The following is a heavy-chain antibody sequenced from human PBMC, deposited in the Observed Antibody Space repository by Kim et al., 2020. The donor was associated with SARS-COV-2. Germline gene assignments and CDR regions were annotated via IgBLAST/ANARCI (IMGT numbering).Heavy chain of an antibody. CDR3: ARGVQLVRPYYFDY. V-gene: IGHV4-34*01. Sequence: SETLSLTCAVYGGSFSGYYWSWIRQPPGKGLEWIGEINHSGSTNYNPSLKSRVTISVDTSKNQFSLKLSSVTAADTAVYYCARGVQLVRPYYFDYWGQGT. CDR2: INHSGST. J-gene: IGHJ4*02. D-gene: IGHD6-6*01. CDR1: GGSFSGYY.